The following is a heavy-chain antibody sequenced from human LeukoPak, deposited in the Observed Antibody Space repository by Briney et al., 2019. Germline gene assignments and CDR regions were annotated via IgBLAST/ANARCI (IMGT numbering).Heavy chain of an antibody. CDR2: ISNNGDST. Sequence: GGSLRLSCAASGFTFSNYAMHWVRQAPGKGLEYVSAISNNGDSTYYANSVTGRFTISRDNSKNTLYLQMGSLRAEDMAVYYCAGQRGSYSLDYWGQGTLVTVSS. CDR3: AGQRGSYSLDY. V-gene: IGHV3-64*01. CDR1: GFTFSNYA. D-gene: IGHD1-26*01. J-gene: IGHJ4*02.